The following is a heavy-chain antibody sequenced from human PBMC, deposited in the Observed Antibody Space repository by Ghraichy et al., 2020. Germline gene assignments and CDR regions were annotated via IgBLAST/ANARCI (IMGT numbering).Heavy chain of an antibody. CDR3: ARTLGLGLFPFDY. V-gene: IGHV4-39*01. D-gene: IGHD3-16*01. Sequence: SETLSLTCTVSGGSLSSSRYSWGWIRQPPGKGLEWIGSIYYSGSTYYNPSLKSRVTISVDTSKNQFSLKLSSVTAADTAVYYCARTLGLGLFPFDYWGQGTLVTVSS. J-gene: IGHJ4*02. CDR1: GGSLSSSRYS. CDR2: IYYSGST.